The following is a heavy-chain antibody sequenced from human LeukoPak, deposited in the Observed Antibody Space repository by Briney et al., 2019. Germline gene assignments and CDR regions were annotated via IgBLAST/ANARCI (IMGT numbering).Heavy chain of an antibody. D-gene: IGHD3-10*01. V-gene: IGHV3-73*01. CDR1: GFSFSGST. Sequence: PGGSLRLSCAASGFSFSGSTLHWVRQASGKGLEWVGQIRSKVNGYATEYGASVKGRFTISRDDSENTAYLQMNSLRAGDTAVYYCARDRHYYGSGSYYPQYYFDYWGQGTLVTVSS. CDR3: ARDRHYYGSGSYYPQYYFDY. CDR2: IRSKVNGYAT. J-gene: IGHJ4*02.